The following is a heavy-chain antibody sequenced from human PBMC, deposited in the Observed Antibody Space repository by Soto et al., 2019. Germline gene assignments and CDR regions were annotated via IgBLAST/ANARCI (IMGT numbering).Heavy chain of an antibody. Sequence: PGESLKLSCAASGFTFSSYAMSWVRQAPGKGLEWVSAISGSGGSTYYADSVKGRFTISRDNSKNTLYLQMNSLTAGDTALYYCAKATATGGGAFDICGQGTMVTVSS. V-gene: IGHV3-23*01. CDR3: AKATATGGGAFDI. CDR1: GFTFSSYA. CDR2: ISGSGGST. J-gene: IGHJ3*02. D-gene: IGHD2-8*02.